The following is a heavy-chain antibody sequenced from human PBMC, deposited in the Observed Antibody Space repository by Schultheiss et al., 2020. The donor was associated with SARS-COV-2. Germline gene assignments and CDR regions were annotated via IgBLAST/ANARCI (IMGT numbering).Heavy chain of an antibody. Sequence: SETLSLTCTVSGYSISSGHNWGWIRQPPGKGLEWIGNIYYSGRTYDNPSLKSRVTISVDTSKNQFSLKLSSVTAADTAVYYCARSYGSGSYLTPNFDYWGQGTLVTVSS. CDR1: GYSISSGHN. J-gene: IGHJ4*02. V-gene: IGHV4-38-2*02. CDR3: ARSYGSGSYLTPNFDY. CDR2: IYYSGRT. D-gene: IGHD3-10*01.